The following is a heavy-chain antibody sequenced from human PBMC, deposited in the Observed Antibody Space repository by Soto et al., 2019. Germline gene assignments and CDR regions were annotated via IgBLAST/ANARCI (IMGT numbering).Heavy chain of an antibody. J-gene: IGHJ5*02. CDR1: GYTFTSYY. D-gene: IGHD1-26*01. V-gene: IGHV1-46*01. CDR3: AISMGSGSYYNWFDP. Sequence: ASVKVSCKASGYTFTSYYMHWVRQAPGQGLEWMGIINPSGGSTSYAQKFQGRVTMTRDTSTSTVYMELSSLRSEDTAVYYCAISMGSGSYYNWFDPWGQGTLVTVS. CDR2: INPSGGST.